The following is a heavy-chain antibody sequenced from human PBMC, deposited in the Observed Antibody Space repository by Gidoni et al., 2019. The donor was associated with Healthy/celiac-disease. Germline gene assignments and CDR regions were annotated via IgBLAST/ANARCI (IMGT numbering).Heavy chain of an antibody. CDR2: IYYSGST. Sequence: QLQLQESGPGLVTPSETLSLTCTVSGGSISSSSYYWGWIRQPPGKGLEWIGSIYYSGSTYYTPSLKSRVTISVDTSKNQFSLKLSSVTAADTAVYYCARPSPGSGTFYYYYYGMDVWGQGTTVTVSS. V-gene: IGHV4-39*01. CDR1: GGSISSSSYY. CDR3: ARPSPGSGTFYYYYYGMDV. J-gene: IGHJ6*02. D-gene: IGHD3-10*01.